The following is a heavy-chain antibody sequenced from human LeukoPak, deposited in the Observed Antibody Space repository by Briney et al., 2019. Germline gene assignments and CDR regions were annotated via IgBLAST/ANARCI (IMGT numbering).Heavy chain of an antibody. D-gene: IGHD4-17*01. V-gene: IGHV4-31*03. Sequence: PSQTLSLTCTVSGGSISSGGYYWSWIRQHPGKGLEWIGYIYYSGSTYYNPSLKSRVTISVDTSKNQFSLMLNFVTAADTAVYYCARDLHGYGDLDYWGQGTLVTVSS. CDR1: GGSISSGGYY. CDR2: IYYSGST. J-gene: IGHJ4*02. CDR3: ARDLHGYGDLDY.